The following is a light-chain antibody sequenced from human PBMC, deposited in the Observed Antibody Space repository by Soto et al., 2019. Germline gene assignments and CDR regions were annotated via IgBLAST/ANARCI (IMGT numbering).Light chain of an antibody. V-gene: IGKV1-39*01. CDR2: AAS. CDR3: QQSYSILT. J-gene: IGKJ1*01. Sequence: DIQMTQSPSSLSASVGDRVTITCRASQSISNNLNWYQQKPGKAPKLLIYAASSLQSGVPSRFSGSGSGTDFNLTISSLQPEDFATYYCQQSYSILTFGQGTKVEIK. CDR1: QSISNN.